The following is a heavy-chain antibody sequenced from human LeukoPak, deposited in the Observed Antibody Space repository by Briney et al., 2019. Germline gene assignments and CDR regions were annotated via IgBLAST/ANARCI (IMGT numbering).Heavy chain of an antibody. Sequence: GGSLRLSCAASGFAFSSYSMNWVRQAPGKGLEWVSSISSSSSYIYYADSVKGRFTISRDNAKNSLYLQMNSLRAEDTAVYYCARELTVVRDAENFQHWGQGTLVTVSS. D-gene: IGHD3-22*01. J-gene: IGHJ1*01. CDR1: GFAFSSYS. CDR2: ISSSSSYI. V-gene: IGHV3-21*01. CDR3: ARELTVVRDAENFQH.